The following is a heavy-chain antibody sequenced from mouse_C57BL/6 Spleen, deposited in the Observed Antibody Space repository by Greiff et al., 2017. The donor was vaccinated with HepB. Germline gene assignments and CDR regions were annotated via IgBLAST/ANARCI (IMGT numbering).Heavy chain of an antibody. CDR2: ISSGGDYI. D-gene: IGHD2-4*01. J-gene: IGHJ2*01. Sequence: EVHLVESGEGLVKPGGSLKLSCAASGFTFSSYAMSWVRQTPEKRLEWVAYISSGGDYIYYADTVKGRFTISRDNARNTLYLQMSSLKSEDTAMYYCTRGGFYYDYDYFDYWGQGTTLTVSS. CDR3: TRGGFYYDYDYFDY. CDR1: GFTFSSYA. V-gene: IGHV5-9-1*02.